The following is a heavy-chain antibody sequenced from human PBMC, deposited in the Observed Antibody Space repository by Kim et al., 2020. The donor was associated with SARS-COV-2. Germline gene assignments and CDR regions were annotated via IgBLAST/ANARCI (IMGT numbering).Heavy chain of an antibody. CDR2: IHSSGST. Sequence: SETLSLTCNVSGGSISNYYWSWIRQPAGRGLEWIGRIHSSGSTNYNPPLKSRLTMSIDTSRNQFSLELSSVTAADTAMYYCAREGSDWRAFDYWGQGTLVTFSS. CDR3: AREGSDWRAFDY. CDR1: GGSISNYY. J-gene: IGHJ4*02. D-gene: IGHD6-19*01. V-gene: IGHV4-4*07.